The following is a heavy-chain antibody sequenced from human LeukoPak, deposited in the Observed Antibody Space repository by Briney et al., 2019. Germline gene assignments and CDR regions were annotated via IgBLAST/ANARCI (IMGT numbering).Heavy chain of an antibody. CDR2: INPNSGNT. CDR1: GYTFTSYD. D-gene: IGHD2-8*01. CDR3: ASRMVSYYYYYYGMDV. V-gene: IGHV1-8*01. Sequence: GASVKVSCKASGYTFTSYDINWVRQATGQGLEWMGWINPNSGNTGYAQKFQGRVTMTRNTSISTAYMELSSLRSEDTAVYYCASRMVSYYYYYYGMDVWGQGATVTVSS. J-gene: IGHJ6*02.